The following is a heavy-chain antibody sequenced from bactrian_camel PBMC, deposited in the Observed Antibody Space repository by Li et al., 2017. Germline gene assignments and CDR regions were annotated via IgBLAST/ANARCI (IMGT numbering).Heavy chain of an antibody. CDR1: GFTFSSYW. Sequence: HVQLVESGGGSVQPGGSLRLSCAASGFTFSSYWMYWVRQAPGKGLEWVSTINSGGGTTYSPASLKGRFTISKDNARKTLYLQIESLRPEDTAVYYCASADRSERKQSYNGMDYWGNGTQVTVS. CDR2: INSGGGTT. V-gene: IGHV3S1*01. J-gene: IGHJ7*01.